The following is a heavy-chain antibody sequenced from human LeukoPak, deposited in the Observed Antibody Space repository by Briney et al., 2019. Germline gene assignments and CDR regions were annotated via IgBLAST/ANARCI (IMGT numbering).Heavy chain of an antibody. D-gene: IGHD2-2*01. CDR1: GLTFSNVW. CDR3: TTLSVPVDY. CDR2: IKTKTDGGTT. Sequence: GGSLRLSCAASGLTFSNVWMSWGRQAPGKGLEWVGRIKTKTDGGTTDYAAPVKGRFTISRDDSKDTLYLQMNRLKTETTAVYYCTTLSVPVDYWGQGALVTVSS. J-gene: IGHJ4*02. V-gene: IGHV3-15*01.